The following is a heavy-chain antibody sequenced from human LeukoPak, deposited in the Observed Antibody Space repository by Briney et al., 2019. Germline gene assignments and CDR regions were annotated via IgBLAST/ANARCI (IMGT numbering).Heavy chain of an antibody. Sequence: GASVKVSCKASGYTFTSYYMHWVRQAPGQGLEWMGIINPSGGSTSYTQKFQGRVTITADESTSTAYMELSSLRSEDTAVYYCARENYYDSSGRLISSSNFDYWGQGTLVTVSS. V-gene: IGHV1-46*01. CDR2: INPSGGST. D-gene: IGHD3-22*01. J-gene: IGHJ4*02. CDR1: GYTFTSYY. CDR3: ARENYYDSSGRLISSSNFDY.